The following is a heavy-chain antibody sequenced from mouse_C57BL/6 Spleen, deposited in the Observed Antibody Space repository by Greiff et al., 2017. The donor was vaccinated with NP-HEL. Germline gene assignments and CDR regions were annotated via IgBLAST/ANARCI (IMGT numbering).Heavy chain of an antibody. Sequence: VQLVESGAELVRPGTSVKVSCKASGYAFTNYLIEWVKQRPGQGLEWIGVINPGSGGTNYNEKFKGKATLTADKSSSTAYMHLSSLTSEDSAVYFCARSWKTNLTGRNAMDYWGQGTSVTVSS. CDR3: ARSWKTNLTGRNAMDY. D-gene: IGHD4-1*01. CDR1: GYAFTNYL. J-gene: IGHJ4*01. V-gene: IGHV1-54*01. CDR2: INPGSGGT.